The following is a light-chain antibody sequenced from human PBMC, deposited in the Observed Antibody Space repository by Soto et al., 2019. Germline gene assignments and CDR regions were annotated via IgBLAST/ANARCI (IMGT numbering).Light chain of an antibody. CDR3: ASFAGSISP. CDR1: SSDVGGYNY. J-gene: IGLJ2*01. CDR2: EVS. Sequence: QSVLTQPPSASGSPGQSVTISCTGTSSDVGGYNYVSWYQQHPGKAPKVMIYEVSKRPSGVPDRFSGSKSGNTASLTVSGLQAEGEADYYCASFAGSISPIGGGNKLTVL. V-gene: IGLV2-8*01.